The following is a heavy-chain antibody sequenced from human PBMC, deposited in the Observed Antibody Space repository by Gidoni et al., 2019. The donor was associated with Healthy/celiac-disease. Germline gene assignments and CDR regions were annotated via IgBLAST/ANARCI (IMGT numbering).Heavy chain of an antibody. D-gene: IGHD4-17*01. J-gene: IGHJ5*02. Sequence: QVQLQESGSGLVKPSDTLSLTCTVSGGSIRTYFWTWIRQPPGKGLEWIGYIYDNGRTNYNPSLKSRVTISVDTSKNQFSLKLNSVTAADTAVYYCARGGRSVTLNWFDPWGQGTLVTVSS. V-gene: IGHV4-59*07. CDR3: ARGGRSVTLNWFDP. CDR2: IYDNGRT. CDR1: GGSIRTYF.